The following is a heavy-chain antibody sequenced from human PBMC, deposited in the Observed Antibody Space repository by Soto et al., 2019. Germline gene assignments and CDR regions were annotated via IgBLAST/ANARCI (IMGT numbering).Heavy chain of an antibody. V-gene: IGHV4-30-2*01. J-gene: IGHJ5*02. D-gene: IGHD3-10*01. Sequence: PSQTLPLTCAVSCGSISSRGSSWSWIRQPPGKGLEWIGYIYHSGSTYYNPPLKSRVTISVDTSKNQFSLKLSSVTAADTAVYYCARARKSRPARGLYYGSGSYWFAPWGQGTLVTVSS. CDR2: IYHSGST. CDR1: CGSISSRGSS. CDR3: ARARKSRPARGLYYGSGSYWFAP.